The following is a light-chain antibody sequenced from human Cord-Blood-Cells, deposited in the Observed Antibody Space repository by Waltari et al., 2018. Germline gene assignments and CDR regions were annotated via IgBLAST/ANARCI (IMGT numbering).Light chain of an antibody. V-gene: IGKV1-39*01. CDR2: AAS. J-gene: IGKJ2*03. CDR1: KSISSY. Sequence: DIQMTQSPSSLSASVGDRVTITCRASKSISSYLYWYQQKPGKAPKLLISAASSLQSGVPSMFSGSGSGTDFTLTISSLQPEDFATYYGQQSYSTPYSFGQGTKLEIK. CDR3: QQSYSTPYS.